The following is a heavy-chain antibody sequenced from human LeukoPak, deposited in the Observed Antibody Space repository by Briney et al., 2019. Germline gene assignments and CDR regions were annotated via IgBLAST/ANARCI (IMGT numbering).Heavy chain of an antibody. CDR3: ASELVAADDDAFDI. CDR1: GYSISSGYY. D-gene: IGHD2-15*01. Sequence: PSETLSLTCTVSGYSISSGYYWGWIRQPPGKGLEWIGSIYHSGSTYYNPSLKSRVTISVDTSKNQFSLKLSSVTAADTAVYYCASELVAADDDAFDIWGQGTMVTVSS. J-gene: IGHJ3*02. V-gene: IGHV4-38-2*02. CDR2: IYHSGST.